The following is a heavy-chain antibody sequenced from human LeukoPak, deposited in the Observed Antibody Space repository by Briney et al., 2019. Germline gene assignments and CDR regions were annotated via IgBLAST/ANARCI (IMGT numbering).Heavy chain of an antibody. J-gene: IGHJ4*02. Sequence: SETLSLTCTVSGGSISSSSYYWGWIRQPPGKGLEWIGSIYYSGSTYYNPSLKSRVTISVDTSKNQFSLKLSSVTAADTAVYYCARGGTRRFDYWGQGTLVTVSS. CDR1: GGSISSSSYY. CDR3: ARGGTRRFDY. CDR2: IYYSGST. V-gene: IGHV4-39*07.